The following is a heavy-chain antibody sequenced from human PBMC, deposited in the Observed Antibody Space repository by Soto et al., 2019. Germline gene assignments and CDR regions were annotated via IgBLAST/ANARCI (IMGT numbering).Heavy chain of an antibody. D-gene: IGHD4-4*01. V-gene: IGHV4-61*08. J-gene: IGHJ5*02. CDR2: IYYSGST. Sequence: SDTLSLTCTVSGGSISRGGYYWSWIRQPPGKGLEWIGYIYYSGSTNYNPSLKSRVTISVDTSKNQFSLKLSSVTAADTAVYYCAAQKARLQRGWFDPWGQGTLVTVSS. CDR3: AAQKARLQRGWFDP. CDR1: GGSISRGGYY.